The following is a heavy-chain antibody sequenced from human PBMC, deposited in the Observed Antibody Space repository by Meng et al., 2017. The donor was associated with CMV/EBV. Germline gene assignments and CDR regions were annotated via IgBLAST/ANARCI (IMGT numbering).Heavy chain of an antibody. CDR3: TGDSVSHPNLDY. CDR1: RFIVSNKY. V-gene: IGHV3-66*01. Sequence: VELVEAGGSLVQPGGSLRLSCGASRFIVSNKYMSLVRQATGKGLEWVCIIYRGDSTYYVDSVKGRFTVSRDNSKNTMYLQMNSLRVEDTAVYYCTGDSVSHPNLDYWGQGTLVTVSS. CDR2: IYRGDST. J-gene: IGHJ4*02. D-gene: IGHD2-8*01.